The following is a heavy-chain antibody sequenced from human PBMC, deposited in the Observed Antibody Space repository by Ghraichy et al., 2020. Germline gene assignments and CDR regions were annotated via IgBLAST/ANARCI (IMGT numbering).Heavy chain of an antibody. CDR2: ISGGGGTT. CDR3: AKGRYNSGWNYFDY. CDR1: GFSFSSYA. J-gene: IGHJ4*02. V-gene: IGHV3-23*01. Sequence: GGSLRLSCAASGFSFSSYAMSWVRQAPGKGLEWVSAISGGGGTTYYADSVKGRFTISRDNSKNTLYLKMSSLRAEDTAVYYCAKGRYNSGWNYFDYWGQGTLVSVSS. D-gene: IGHD6-19*01.